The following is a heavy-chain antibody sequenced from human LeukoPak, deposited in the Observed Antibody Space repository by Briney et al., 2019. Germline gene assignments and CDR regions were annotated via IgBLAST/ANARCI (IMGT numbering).Heavy chain of an antibody. Sequence: GGSLRLSCAAPGFTFSSYAMSWVRQAPGKGLEWVSAISGSGGSTYYADSVKGRFTISRDNSKNTLYLQMNSLRAEDTAVYYCAKDVSSGDGYFDYWGQGTLVTVSS. V-gene: IGHV3-23*01. J-gene: IGHJ4*02. D-gene: IGHD6-25*01. CDR1: GFTFSSYA. CDR2: ISGSGGST. CDR3: AKDVSSGDGYFDY.